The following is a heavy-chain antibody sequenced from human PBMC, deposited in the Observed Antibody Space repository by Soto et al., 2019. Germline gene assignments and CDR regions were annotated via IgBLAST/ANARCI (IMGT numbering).Heavy chain of an antibody. CDR2: IYYSGST. CDR1: GGSVSSGSYY. Sequence: SETLSLTCTVSGGSVSSGSYYWSWIRQPPGKGLEWIGYIYYSGSTNYNPSLKSRVTISVDTSKNQFSLKLSSVTAADTAVYYCVRGRRVVIIPYFDYWGQGTLVTVSS. J-gene: IGHJ4*02. V-gene: IGHV4-61*01. D-gene: IGHD3-3*01. CDR3: VRGRRVVIIPYFDY.